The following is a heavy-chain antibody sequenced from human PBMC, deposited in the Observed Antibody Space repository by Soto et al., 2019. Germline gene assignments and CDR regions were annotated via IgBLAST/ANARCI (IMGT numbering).Heavy chain of an antibody. CDR3: ARGMDYYGSGSHLGY. CDR1: GFTFSSYA. Sequence: GALRLSCAASGFTFSSYAMHWVRQAPGKGLEWVAVISYDGSNKYYADSVKGRFTISRDNSKNTLYLQMNSLRAEDTAVYYCARGMDYYGSGSHLGYWGQGTLVTVSS. D-gene: IGHD3-10*01. CDR2: ISYDGSNK. V-gene: IGHV3-30-3*01. J-gene: IGHJ4*02.